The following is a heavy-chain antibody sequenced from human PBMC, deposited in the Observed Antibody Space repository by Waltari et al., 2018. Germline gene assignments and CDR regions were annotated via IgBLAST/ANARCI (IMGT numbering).Heavy chain of an antibody. D-gene: IGHD3-3*01. J-gene: IGHJ3*02. CDR3: ARDAAHTPYDFWDLDI. CDR2: IYHSGST. Sequence: QVQLQESGPGLVKPSETLSLTCAVSGYSISSGYYWGWIRQPPGKGLEWIGSIYHSGSTYYNPSLKSRVTISVDTSKNQFSLKLSSVTTADTAVYYCARDAAHTPYDFWDLDIWGQGTMVTVSS. V-gene: IGHV4-38-2*02. CDR1: GYSISSGYY.